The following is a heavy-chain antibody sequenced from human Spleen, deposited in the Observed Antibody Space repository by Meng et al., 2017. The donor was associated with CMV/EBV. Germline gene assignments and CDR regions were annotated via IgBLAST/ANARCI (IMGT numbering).Heavy chain of an antibody. V-gene: IGHV3-30*02. J-gene: IGHJ6*02. Sequence: GESLKISCAASGFTFSSNGMHWVRQAPGKGLEWVAFIRYDGSTQYYPDSVKGRFTISRDNPKNTLYLQMSSMRAEDTAVYYCWKSDCYYGMDVWGQGTTVTVSS. CDR1: GFTFSSNG. CDR3: WKSDCYYGMDV. CDR2: IRYDGSTQ.